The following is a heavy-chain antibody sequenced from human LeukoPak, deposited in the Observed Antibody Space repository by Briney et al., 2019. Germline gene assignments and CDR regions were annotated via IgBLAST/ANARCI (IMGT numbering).Heavy chain of an antibody. D-gene: IGHD3-10*01. CDR1: GFTIRSYS. V-gene: IGHV3-21*01. Sequence: GGSLRLSCAASGFTIRSYSMNWVRQAPGKGLEWVSSISPSAGSRWHADSVEGRFTISRDNARNSLYMQMNGLRVEDTAMYYCVRDFLGESGAGGYWGQGILVTVSS. CDR2: ISPSAGSR. J-gene: IGHJ4*02. CDR3: VRDFLGESGAGGY.